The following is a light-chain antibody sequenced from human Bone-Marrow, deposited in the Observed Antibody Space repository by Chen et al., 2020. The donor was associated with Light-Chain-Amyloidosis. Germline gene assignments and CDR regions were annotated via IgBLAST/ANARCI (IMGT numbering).Light chain of an antibody. CDR1: HTISSNY. CDR3: QQYGTSPLT. J-gene: IGKJ4*01. CDR2: GSS. V-gene: IGKV3-20*01. Sequence: EIVLTQSPGTLSLSPGEGANRSCRARHTISSNYLTWYQQKFGQAPRLLIYGSSSRATGIPDRFTGSGSGTDFTLTINRLEPEDFAMYYCQQYGTSPLTFGGGTKVEIK.